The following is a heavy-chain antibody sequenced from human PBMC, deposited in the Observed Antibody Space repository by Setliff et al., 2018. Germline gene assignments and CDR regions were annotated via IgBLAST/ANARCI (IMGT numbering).Heavy chain of an antibody. D-gene: IGHD5-12*01. V-gene: IGHV2-70*17. Sequence: SGPTLVNPTQTLTLTCTFSGFSLSTSGMYVSWIRQPPGKALEWLGSINWYDDKLYSTSLKTRLTISKDTSQNQVVLTMTNMDPVDTATYYCARIRKGYTGYEGFDYWGQGTLVTVSS. CDR3: ARIRKGYTGYEGFDY. CDR2: INWYDDK. J-gene: IGHJ4*02. CDR1: GFSLSTSGMY.